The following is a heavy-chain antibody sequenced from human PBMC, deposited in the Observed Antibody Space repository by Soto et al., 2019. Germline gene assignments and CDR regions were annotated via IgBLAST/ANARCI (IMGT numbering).Heavy chain of an antibody. D-gene: IGHD2-8*01. CDR2: IIPIFGAA. CDR1: GGTFSTYS. CDR3: ATDGVRVTARH. Sequence: QVQVVQSGAEVKQPGSSVKVSCKVSGGTFSTYSISWVRQAPGQGVEWVGGIIPIFGAAKHAQKFQGRFTITADDSTSTVYMEWSGLRSEDRAGYFFATDGVRVTARHWGQGNLVTVSS. J-gene: IGHJ4*02. V-gene: IGHV1-69*01.